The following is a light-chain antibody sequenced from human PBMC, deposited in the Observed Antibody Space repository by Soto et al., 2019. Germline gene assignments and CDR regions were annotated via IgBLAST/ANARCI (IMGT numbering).Light chain of an antibody. Sequence: DIVMTQSPRSLPVTPGEPASISCRSSQSLLHSNGFNYLDWFLQKPGQSPQLLIYLGSNRASGVPDRFSGSGSGTDFTLKISRVEAEDVGIYYCMQDLQTPPKYTFGQGTKLEIK. CDR3: MQDLQTPPKYT. CDR1: QSLLHSNGFNY. J-gene: IGKJ2*01. V-gene: IGKV2-28*01. CDR2: LGS.